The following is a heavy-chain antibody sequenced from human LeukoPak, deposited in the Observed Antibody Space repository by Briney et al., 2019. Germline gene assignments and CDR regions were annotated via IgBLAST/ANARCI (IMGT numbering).Heavy chain of an antibody. J-gene: IGHJ4*02. V-gene: IGHV4-59*08. D-gene: IGHD3-22*01. Sequence: PSETLSLTCTVSGGSVSSYYWNWIRQPPGKGLEWIGYMYYSGSTNYNPSLKSRVTISVDTSKNQFSLKLSSVTAADTAVYYCASYGEYYYDSSGYYRLLDYWGQGTLVTVSS. CDR3: ASYGEYYYDSSGYYRLLDY. CDR1: GGSVSSYY. CDR2: MYYSGST.